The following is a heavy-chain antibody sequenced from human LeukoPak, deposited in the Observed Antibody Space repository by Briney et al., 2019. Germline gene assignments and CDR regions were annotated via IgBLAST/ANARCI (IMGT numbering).Heavy chain of an antibody. J-gene: IGHJ4*02. CDR2: ISYDGRNK. CDR3: ARGSMWALGY. V-gene: IGHV3-30*04. D-gene: IGHD7-27*01. Sequence: GGSLRLSCAASGFPANTYAFHWVRQAPGKGLEWVAVISYDGRNKNYAESVKGRFTISRDNSNNTLYLQMDSLRAEDTAVYYCARGSMWALGYWGQGTLVTVSS. CDR1: GFPANTYA.